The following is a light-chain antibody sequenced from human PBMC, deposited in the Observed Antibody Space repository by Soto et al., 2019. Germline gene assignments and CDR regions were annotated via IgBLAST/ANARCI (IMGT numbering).Light chain of an antibody. V-gene: IGLV1-47*01. CDR2: RND. CDR3: AAWDDSLRAVV. CDR1: TSNIGSFY. J-gene: IGLJ2*01. Sequence: QSVLTQPPSASGTPGQRVTISCSGSTSNIGSFYVYWYQQLPGTAPKLLIYRNDQRPSGVPDRFSGFKSGTSASLAISGLRSEDEADYYCAAWDDSLRAVVFGGGTKLTVL.